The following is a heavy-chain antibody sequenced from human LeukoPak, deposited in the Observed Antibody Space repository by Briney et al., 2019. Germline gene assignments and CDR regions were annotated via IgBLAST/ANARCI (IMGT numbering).Heavy chain of an antibody. V-gene: IGHV4-4*07. CDR3: ARGGTLSTYFDS. CDR1: GGSTSDYY. D-gene: IGHD2/OR15-2a*01. CDR2: IYYTGNT. J-gene: IGHJ4*02. Sequence: SETLSLTCSVSGGSTSDYYWNCIRQPAGQGLEWLGRIYYTGNTAYNPSLESRLSMPLDTAKNQFSLKVTSVTAADTAVYYCARGGTLSTYFDSWGQGALVTVSS.